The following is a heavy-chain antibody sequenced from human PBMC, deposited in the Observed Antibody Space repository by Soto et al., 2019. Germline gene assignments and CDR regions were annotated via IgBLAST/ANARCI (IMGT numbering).Heavy chain of an antibody. J-gene: IGHJ3*02. D-gene: IGHD6-13*01. CDR1: GFTFSSYA. V-gene: IGHV3-23*01. Sequence: EVQLLESGGGLVQPGGSLRLSCAASGFTFSSYAMSWVRQAPRKGLEWVSAISGSGGSTYYADSVKGRFTISRDNSKNTLYLQMNSLRAEDTAVYDCAKEGSSRGGAFDIWGQGTMVTVSS. CDR2: ISGSGGST. CDR3: AKEGSSRGGAFDI.